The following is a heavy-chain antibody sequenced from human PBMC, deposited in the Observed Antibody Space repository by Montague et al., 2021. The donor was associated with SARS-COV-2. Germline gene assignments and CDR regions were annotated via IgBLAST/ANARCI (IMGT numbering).Heavy chain of an antibody. D-gene: IGHD1-26*01. V-gene: IGHV4-59*01. J-gene: IGHJ4*02. Sequence: SETLSLTCTVSGGSINSYYWSWIRQPPGKGLEWIGYIYYSGSANYSPSVKSRVTISVDTSKDQFSLRLSSVTAADTAVYYCARTSYSRPLPDCWGQGALVTVSS. CDR3: ARTSYSRPLPDC. CDR2: IYYSGSA. CDR1: GGSINSYY.